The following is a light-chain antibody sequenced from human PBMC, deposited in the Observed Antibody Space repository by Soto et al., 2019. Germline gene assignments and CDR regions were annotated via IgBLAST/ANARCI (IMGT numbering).Light chain of an antibody. Sequence: AIQLTQSPSSLSASVGDRVTITCRASQGISSALAWYQQKPGKAPKLLIYDASSLESGVPSRFSGSGSGTDFTLTIRSLQPEDFATYYCQQFGTFGPGTKVDIK. CDR1: QGISSA. V-gene: IGKV1-13*02. CDR3: QQFGT. J-gene: IGKJ3*01. CDR2: DAS.